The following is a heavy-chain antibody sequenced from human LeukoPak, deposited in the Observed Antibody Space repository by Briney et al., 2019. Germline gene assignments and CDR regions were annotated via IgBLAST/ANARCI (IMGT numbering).Heavy chain of an antibody. CDR1: GGSISSGGYY. V-gene: IGHV4-31*03. J-gene: IGHJ5*02. CDR3: ARDLVLISPPYSSSWWRWFDP. D-gene: IGHD6-13*01. Sequence: SQTLSLTCTVSGGSISSGGYYWSWIRQHPGKGLEWIGYIYYSGSTYYNPSLKSRVTISVDTSKNRFSLKLSSVTAADTAVYYCARDLVLISPPYSSSWWRWFDPWGQGTLVTVSS. CDR2: IYYSGST.